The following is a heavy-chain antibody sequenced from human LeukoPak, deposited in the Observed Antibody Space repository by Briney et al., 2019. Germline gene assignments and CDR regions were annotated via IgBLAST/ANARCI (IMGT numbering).Heavy chain of an antibody. CDR2: ISGSGGST. CDR3: AKDALYCSGGSCAVWFDP. Sequence: PGGSLRLSCAASGFTFSSYAMSWVRQAPGKGLEWVSAISGSGGSTYYADSVKGRFTISRDNSKNTLYLQMNSLRAEDTAVYYCAKDALYCSGGSCAVWFDPWGQGTLVTVSS. V-gene: IGHV3-23*01. D-gene: IGHD2-15*01. J-gene: IGHJ5*02. CDR1: GFTFSSYA.